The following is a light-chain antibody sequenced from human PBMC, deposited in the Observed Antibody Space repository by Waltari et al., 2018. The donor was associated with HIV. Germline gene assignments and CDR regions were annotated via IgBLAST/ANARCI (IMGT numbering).Light chain of an antibody. V-gene: IGLV1-40*01. CDR2: GNS. Sequence: PSVSGAPGQRVTISCSESGSNIGATYDLHWYQHLPGTAPKLLIYGNSNRPSGVPDRFSGSKSGTSASLAITGLQPEDEGDYYCQSYDSRLSGSVFGGGTKLTVL. CDR1: GSNIGATYD. CDR3: QSYDSRLSGSV. J-gene: IGLJ2*01.